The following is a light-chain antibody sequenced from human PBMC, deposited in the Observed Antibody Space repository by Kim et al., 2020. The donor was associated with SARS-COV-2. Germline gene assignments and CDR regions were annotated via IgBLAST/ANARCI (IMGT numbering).Light chain of an antibody. V-gene: IGLV2-18*02. CDR2: GVS. CDR1: SSDLGSYNR. J-gene: IGLJ3*02. Sequence: QSALTQPPSVSGSPGQSVTISCTGGSSDLGSYNRVSWYQQAPGTAPKLMIYGVSNRPSGIPDRFSGSKSANTASLTISGLQAEDEADYYCSSYTTSGTWVFGGGTKLTVL. CDR3: SSYTTSGTWV.